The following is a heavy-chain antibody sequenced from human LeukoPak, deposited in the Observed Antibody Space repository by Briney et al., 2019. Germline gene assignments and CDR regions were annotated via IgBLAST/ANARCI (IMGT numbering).Heavy chain of an antibody. J-gene: IGHJ3*02. D-gene: IGHD4-17*01. V-gene: IGHV1-8*01. CDR3: ARGRRNYGAAFDI. Sequence: ASVKVSCKASGYTFTSYDIHWVRPATGQGLEWMGWMNPNSGNTGYAQKFQGRVTMTRNASISTAYMELSSLRSEDTAVYYCARGRRNYGAAFDIWGQGTMVTVSS. CDR2: MNPNSGNT. CDR1: GYTFTSYD.